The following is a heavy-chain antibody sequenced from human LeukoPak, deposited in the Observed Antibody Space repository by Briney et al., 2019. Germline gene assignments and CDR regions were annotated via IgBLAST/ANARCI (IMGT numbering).Heavy chain of an antibody. V-gene: IGHV3-30*18. J-gene: IGHJ4*02. CDR1: GFTSSSYG. CDR2: ISYDGSNK. CDR3: AKEGWELHLYYFDY. Sequence: PGRSLRLSCAASGFTSSSYGMHWVRQAPGKGLEWVAVISYDGSNKYYADSVKGRFTISRDNSKNTLYLQMNSLRAEDTAVYYCAKEGWELHLYYFDYWGQGTLVTVSS. D-gene: IGHD1-26*01.